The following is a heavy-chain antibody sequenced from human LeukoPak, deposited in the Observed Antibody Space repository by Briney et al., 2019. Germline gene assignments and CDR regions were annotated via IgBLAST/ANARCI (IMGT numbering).Heavy chain of an antibody. Sequence: GGSLRLSCAASGFTFSSYAMSWVRQAPGKGLEWVSAISGSGGSTYYADSVKGRFTISRDNSKNTPYLQMNSLRAEDTAVYYCARDLGTITIFGVVIPDYYGMDVWGQGTTVTVSS. CDR2: ISGSGGST. CDR3: ARDLGTITIFGVVIPDYYGMDV. V-gene: IGHV3-23*01. CDR1: GFTFSSYA. D-gene: IGHD3-3*01. J-gene: IGHJ6*02.